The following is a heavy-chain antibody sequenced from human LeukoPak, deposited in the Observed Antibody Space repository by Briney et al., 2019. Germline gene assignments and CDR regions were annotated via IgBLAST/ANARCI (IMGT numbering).Heavy chain of an antibody. V-gene: IGHV1-2*02. CDR2: INPNSGGT. Sequence: ASVKVSCKASGYTFTGYYMHWVRQAPGQGLEWMGWINPNSGGTNYAQKFQGRVTMTRDTSISTAYMELSRLRSDDTAVYYCARERCTNGVCYAEHDYWGQGTLVTVSS. J-gene: IGHJ4*02. CDR3: ARERCTNGVCYAEHDY. CDR1: GYTFTGYY. D-gene: IGHD2-8*01.